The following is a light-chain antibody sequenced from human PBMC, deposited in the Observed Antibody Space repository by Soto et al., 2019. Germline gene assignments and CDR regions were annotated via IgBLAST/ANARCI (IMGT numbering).Light chain of an antibody. V-gene: IGLV2-8*01. CDR2: EVN. CDR3: SSYAGINNLGV. CDR1: SSDVGGYKY. J-gene: IGLJ1*01. Sequence: QSALTQPPSAYGSPEQSVTISCIGTSSDVGGYKYVSWYQQHPDKAPKLMIFEVNKRPSGVPDRFSGSKSGNTASLTVSGLQAEDEADYYCSSYAGINNLGVFGTGTKVTVL.